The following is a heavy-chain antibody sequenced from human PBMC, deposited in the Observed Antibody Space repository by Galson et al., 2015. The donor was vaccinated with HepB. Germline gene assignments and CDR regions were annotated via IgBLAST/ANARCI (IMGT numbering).Heavy chain of an antibody. CDR1: GGSFSGYY. V-gene: IGHV4-34*01. CDR3: ARGWGTGGGGFDY. Sequence: ETLSLTCAVYGGSFSGYYWSWIRQPPGKGLEWIGEINHSGSTNYNPSLKSRVTISVDTSKNQFSLKLSSVTAADTAVYYCARGWGTGGGGFDYWGQGTLVTVSS. CDR2: INHSGST. J-gene: IGHJ4*02. D-gene: IGHD2-8*02.